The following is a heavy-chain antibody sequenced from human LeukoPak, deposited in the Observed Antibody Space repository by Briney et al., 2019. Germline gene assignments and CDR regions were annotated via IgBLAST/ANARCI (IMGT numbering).Heavy chain of an antibody. J-gene: IGHJ4*02. Sequence: GGSRRLSFAASGFIFSSYAMNWCRQAPGKGLGWVSAIIVVGDGTYYADSVKGRFTVSRDNSKNTSYLQMTDLRAEDSAEYSGAKGVGGYCSSTDCRAYDNWGQGTLVTVSS. D-gene: IGHD2-2*01. CDR2: IIVVGDGT. CDR3: AKGVGGYCSSTDCRAYDN. V-gene: IGHV3-23*01. CDR1: GFIFSSYA.